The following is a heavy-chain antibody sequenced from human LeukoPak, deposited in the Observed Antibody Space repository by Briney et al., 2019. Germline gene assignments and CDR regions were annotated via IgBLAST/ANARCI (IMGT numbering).Heavy chain of an antibody. V-gene: IGHV1-69*13. CDR2: IIPIFDTA. CDR3: ARETGTTTYYYDSSGYYLDY. Sequence: ASVKVSCKASGGTFSSYAISWVRQAPGQGLEWMGGIIPIFDTANCAQKFQGRVTITADESTSTAYMELSSLRSEDTAVYYCARETGTTTYYYDSSGYYLDYWGQGTLVTVSS. J-gene: IGHJ4*02. CDR1: GGTFSSYA. D-gene: IGHD3-22*01.